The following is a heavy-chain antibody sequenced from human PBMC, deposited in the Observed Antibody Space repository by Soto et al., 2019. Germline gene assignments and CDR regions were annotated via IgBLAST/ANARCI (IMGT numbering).Heavy chain of an antibody. J-gene: IGHJ4*02. V-gene: IGHV4-61*01. CDR1: GGSVSSGSYY. D-gene: IGHD1-7*01. Sequence: SETLSLTCTVPGGSVSSGSYYWSWIRQPPGKGLERIGYIYYSGSTNYNPSLKSRVTISVDTSKNQFSLKLNSVAAADTAVYYCARTGWNYPLDYWGQGTLVTVSS. CDR3: ARTGWNYPLDY. CDR2: IYYSGST.